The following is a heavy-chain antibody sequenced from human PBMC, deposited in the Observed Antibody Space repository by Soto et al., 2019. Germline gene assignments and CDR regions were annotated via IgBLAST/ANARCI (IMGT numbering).Heavy chain of an antibody. CDR1: YYSISRGYY. V-gene: IGHV4-38-2*02. Sequence: SETLSLTCVVSYYSISRGYYCGWFRHPPWKGLDWIGRIYHSGKHYYHPSITSRATMSIDPPTNHFYLNLTSVNAADTAVHYCARDRIVVAGTIVESWGQGTMVTVSS. CDR3: ARDRIVVAGTIVES. J-gene: IGHJ4*02. D-gene: IGHD6-19*01. CDR2: IYHSGKH.